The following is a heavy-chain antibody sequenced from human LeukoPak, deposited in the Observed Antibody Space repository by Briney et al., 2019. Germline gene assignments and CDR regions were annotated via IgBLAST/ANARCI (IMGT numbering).Heavy chain of an antibody. J-gene: IGHJ4*02. CDR3: AKDSVDTSMGLDY. Sequence: GGSLRLSCAASGFMFSSYGMHWVRQAPGKGLEWVVAISYDGSKRYYGDSVRGRFTISRDNTKNMLYLEMNSLREEDTAVYFCAKDSVDTSMGLDYWGQGTLVTVSS. V-gene: IGHV3-30*18. D-gene: IGHD5-18*01. CDR2: ISYDGSKR. CDR1: GFMFSSYG.